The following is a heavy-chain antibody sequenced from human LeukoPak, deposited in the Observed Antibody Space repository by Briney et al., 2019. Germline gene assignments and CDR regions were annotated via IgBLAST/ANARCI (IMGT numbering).Heavy chain of an antibody. V-gene: IGHV4-30-2*02. Sequence: SETLSLTCAVSGGSISSGGYSWSWIRQPPGKGLEWIGYIYHSGSTYYNPSLKSRVTISVDRSKNQFSLNLSSVTAADTAMYYCARNGGPDGFDIWGQGTMVTVSS. CDR3: ARNGGPDGFDI. D-gene: IGHD2-15*01. CDR1: GGSISSGGYS. CDR2: IYHSGST. J-gene: IGHJ3*02.